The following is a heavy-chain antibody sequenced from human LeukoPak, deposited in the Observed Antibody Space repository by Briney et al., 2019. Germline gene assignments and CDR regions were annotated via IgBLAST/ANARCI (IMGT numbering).Heavy chain of an antibody. CDR3: ARGGYCSSTSCLLLRPSHVRFDP. Sequence: SETLSLTCAVYGGSFSGYYWSWLRQPPGKGLEWIGEINHSGSTNYNPSLKSRVTISVDTSKNQFSLKLSSVTAADTAVYYCARGGYCSSTSCLLLRPSHVRFDPSGQGTLVSVSS. D-gene: IGHD2-2*01. J-gene: IGHJ5*02. CDR2: INHSGST. V-gene: IGHV4-34*01. CDR1: GGSFSGYY.